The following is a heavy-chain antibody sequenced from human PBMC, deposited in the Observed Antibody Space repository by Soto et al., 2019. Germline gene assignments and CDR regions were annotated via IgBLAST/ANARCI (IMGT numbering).Heavy chain of an antibody. CDR2: INPNSGGT. D-gene: IGHD3-3*01. Sequence: ASVKVSCKASGYTFTGYYMHWVRQAPGQGLEWMGWINPNSGGTNYAQKFQGWVTMTRDTSISTAYMELSRLRSDDTAVYYCARDRAYYDFWSGYSSARYYYGMDVWGQGTTVTVSS. CDR1: GYTFTGYY. V-gene: IGHV1-2*04. J-gene: IGHJ6*02. CDR3: ARDRAYYDFWSGYSSARYYYGMDV.